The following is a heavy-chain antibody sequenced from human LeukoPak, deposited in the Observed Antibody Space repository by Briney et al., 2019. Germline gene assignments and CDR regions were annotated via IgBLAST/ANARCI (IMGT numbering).Heavy chain of an antibody. CDR1: GFTFDDYG. Sequence: PGGSLRLSCAASGFTFDDYGMSWVRHAPGKGLEWVSGINWNGGSTYYADSVKGRFTISRDNSKNTLYLQMNRLRAEDTAVYYCAKRGLAAALFRWGQGTLVTVSS. J-gene: IGHJ4*02. CDR2: INWNGGST. V-gene: IGHV3-23*01. CDR3: AKRGLAAALFR. D-gene: IGHD6-13*01.